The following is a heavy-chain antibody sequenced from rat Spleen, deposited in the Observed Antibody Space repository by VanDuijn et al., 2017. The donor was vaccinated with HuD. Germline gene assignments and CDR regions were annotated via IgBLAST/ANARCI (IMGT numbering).Heavy chain of an antibody. V-gene: IGHV5-7*01. CDR1: GFTFSDYN. D-gene: IGHD4-3*01. CDR3: ARHNSGYGVMDA. Sequence: EVQLVESGGGLVQPGRSLKLSCAASGFTFSDYNMAWVRQAPKKGLEWLATISYDGSSTYYRDSVKGRFTISRDNAKSTLYLQMDSLRSEDTATYYCARHNSGYGVMDAWGQGASVTVSS. J-gene: IGHJ4*01. CDR2: ISYDGSST.